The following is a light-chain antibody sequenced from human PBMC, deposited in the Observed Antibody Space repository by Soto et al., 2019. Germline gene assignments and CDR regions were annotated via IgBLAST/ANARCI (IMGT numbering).Light chain of an antibody. CDR2: GAS. CDR3: QQYNGYPLT. CDR1: QSVSSN. V-gene: IGKV3-15*01. J-gene: IGKJ4*01. Sequence: EIVMTQSPATLSVSPGERATLSCRASQSVSSNLAWYQQKPGQAPRLLIYGASTRATGIPARFSGSGSGTEFTLTISSLQSEDFAVYYCQQYNGYPLTFGGGT.